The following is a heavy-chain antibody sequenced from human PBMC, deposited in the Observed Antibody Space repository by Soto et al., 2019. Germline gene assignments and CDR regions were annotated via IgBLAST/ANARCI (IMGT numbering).Heavy chain of an antibody. J-gene: IGHJ6*02. Sequence: PSETLSLTCDVSGYSISSGYYWGWIRQPPGKGLEWIGSIYHSGSTYYNPSLKSRVTISVDTSKNQFSLKLSSVTAADTAVYYCARALMPRYYYYYGMDVWGQGTTIPVSS. D-gene: IGHD2-2*01. CDR2: IYHSGST. CDR1: GYSISSGYY. V-gene: IGHV4-38-2*01. CDR3: ARALMPRYYYYYGMDV.